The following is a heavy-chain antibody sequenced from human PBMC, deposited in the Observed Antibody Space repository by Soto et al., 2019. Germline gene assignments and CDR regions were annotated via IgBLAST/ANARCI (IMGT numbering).Heavy chain of an antibody. CDR3: ARTSVSNYNWFDP. CDR1: GYTFTDYD. Sequence: QGQLVQSGAEVKKPGASVKVSCKASGYTFTDYDISWVRQAPGQGLEWMGWISVDNGNTKYVESLQGRVNMTTDTSSSTAYLEVRSLRSDGTAVYYCARTSVSNYNWFDPWGQGTLVAVSS. CDR2: ISVDNGNT. J-gene: IGHJ5*02. V-gene: IGHV1-18*01. D-gene: IGHD4-4*01.